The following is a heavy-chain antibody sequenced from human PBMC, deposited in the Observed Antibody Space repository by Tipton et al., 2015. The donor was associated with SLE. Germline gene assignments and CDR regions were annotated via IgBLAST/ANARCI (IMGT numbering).Heavy chain of an antibody. J-gene: IGHJ6*02. CDR2: IIPIFGTA. V-gene: IGHV1-69*06. CDR1: GGTFSSYA. CDR3: ARSSFQVEYSSRPSYYYYGMDV. Sequence: QLVQSGAEVKKPGSSVKVSCKASGGTFSSYAISWVRQAPGQGLEWMGVIIPIFGTANYAQKFQGRVTITADKSTSTAYMELSSLRSEDTAVYYCARSSFQVEYSSRPSYYYYGMDVWGQGTTVTVSS. D-gene: IGHD6-6*01.